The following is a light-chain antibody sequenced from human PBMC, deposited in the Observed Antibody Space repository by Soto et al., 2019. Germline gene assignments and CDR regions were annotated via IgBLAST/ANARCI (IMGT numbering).Light chain of an antibody. CDR3: SSYAGSNKLV. J-gene: IGLJ2*01. V-gene: IGLV2-8*01. CDR2: EVS. CDR1: TSDVGGYNY. Sequence: QSALTQPPSASGAPGQSVTISCTGTTSDVGGYNYVSWYQQHPGKAPKLMIYEVSKRPSGVPDRFAGSKSGNTASLTVSGLQADDEADYYCSSYAGSNKLVFGGGTKVNVL.